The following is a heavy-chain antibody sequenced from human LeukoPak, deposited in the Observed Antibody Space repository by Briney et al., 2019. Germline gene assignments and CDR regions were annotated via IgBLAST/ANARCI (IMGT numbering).Heavy chain of an antibody. J-gene: IGHJ4*02. V-gene: IGHV3-11*01. D-gene: IGHD3-22*01. CDR3: ARDQYYYDSSAPPLY. CDR2: ISSSGKTI. Sequence: GGSLRLSCAASGFTFSDYYMGWMRQAPGKGLEWVSYISSSGKTIYYADAVKGRFTISRDNAKNSLYLQMNSLRAEDTAVYYCARDQYYYDSSAPPLYWGQGTLVTVSS. CDR1: GFTFSDYY.